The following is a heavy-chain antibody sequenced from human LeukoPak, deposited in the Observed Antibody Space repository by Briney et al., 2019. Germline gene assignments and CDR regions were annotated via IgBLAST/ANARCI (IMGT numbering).Heavy chain of an antibody. CDR2: ISSSGSTI. D-gene: IGHD3-10*02. V-gene: IGHV3-48*04. J-gene: IGHJ6*04. Sequence: GGSLRLSCTVSGFTVSSNSMSWVRQTPGKGLEWVSYISSSGSTIYYADSVKGRFTISRDNAKNSLYLQMNSLRAEDTAVYYCAELGITMIGGVWGKGTTVTISS. CDR1: GFTVSSNS. CDR3: AELGITMIGGV.